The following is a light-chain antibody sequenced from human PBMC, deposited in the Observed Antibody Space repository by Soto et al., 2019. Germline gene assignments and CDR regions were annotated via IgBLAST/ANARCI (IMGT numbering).Light chain of an antibody. Sequence: DIQMTQSPSSVSAFVGDRVTITCRASQDISSWLAWYQQKPGKAPKLLIYAASSLESGVPSRFSGSGSRTIFILTISSLQPEDFATDYCQQSNSFPLTFGQGTRLEIK. J-gene: IGKJ5*01. CDR2: AAS. V-gene: IGKV1-12*01. CDR1: QDISSW. CDR3: QQSNSFPLT.